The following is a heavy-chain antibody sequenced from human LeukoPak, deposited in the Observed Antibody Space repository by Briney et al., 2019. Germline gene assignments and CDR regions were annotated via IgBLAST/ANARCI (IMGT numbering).Heavy chain of an antibody. V-gene: IGHV3-23*01. CDR3: ARKSGDHFHFDF. Sequence: GGSLRLSCAASGFTFNNYGMGWVRQTPGKGLESVATIGTSGANTYHADSVKGRFTISRDNSKSTLYLQMNSLRAEDTAVYHCARKSGDHFHFDFWGQGTLVTVSS. J-gene: IGHJ4*02. CDR1: GFTFNNYG. CDR2: IGTSGANT. D-gene: IGHD2-21*01.